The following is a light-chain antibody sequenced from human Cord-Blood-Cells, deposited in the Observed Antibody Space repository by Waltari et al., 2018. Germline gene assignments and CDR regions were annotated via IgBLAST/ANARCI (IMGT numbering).Light chain of an antibody. CDR3: SSYTSSSTLV. CDR1: SSDVGGYNH. CDR2: DVS. Sequence: QSALTQPASVSGSPGQSITISCTGTSSDVGGYNHVSWYQQQPGKAPKLMIYDVSNRPSGVSNRFSGSKSGNTASLTISGLQAEDEADYYCSSYTSSSTLVFGGGTKLTVL. V-gene: IGLV2-14*01. J-gene: IGLJ2*01.